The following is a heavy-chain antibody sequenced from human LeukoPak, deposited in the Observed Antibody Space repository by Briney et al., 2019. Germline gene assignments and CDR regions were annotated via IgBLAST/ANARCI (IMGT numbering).Heavy chain of an antibody. J-gene: IGHJ6*02. V-gene: IGHV4-31*03. D-gene: IGHD3-3*01. CDR3: ARQYDFWSGYKRYYYYGMDV. Sequence: SETLSLTCTVSGGSISSSGYFWTWIRQHPGKGLECLGYIYYGGSTYYNPSLKSRVTISVDTSKNQFSLNLSSVTAADTAVYYCARQYDFWSGYKRYYYYGMDVWGQGTTVTVSS. CDR2: IYYGGST. CDR1: GGSISSSGYF.